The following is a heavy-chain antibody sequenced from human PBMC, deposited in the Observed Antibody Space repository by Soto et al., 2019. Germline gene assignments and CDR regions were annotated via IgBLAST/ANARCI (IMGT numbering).Heavy chain of an antibody. CDR2: IYSGGST. D-gene: IGHD3-10*01. Sequence: EVQLVETGGGLVQPGGSLRLSCAASGFTVSSDYMSWVRQAPGKGLEWVSVIYSGGSTYYADSVKGRFTISRDNSKNMLYLQMNSLRAGDTAVYYCARRPGVRSGRSVWGQGTTVTVSS. CDR1: GFTVSSDY. J-gene: IGHJ6*01. CDR3: ARRPGVRSGRSV. V-gene: IGHV3-66*04.